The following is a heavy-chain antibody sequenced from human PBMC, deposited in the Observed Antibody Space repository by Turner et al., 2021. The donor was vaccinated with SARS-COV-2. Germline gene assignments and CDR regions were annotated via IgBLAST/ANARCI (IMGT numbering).Heavy chain of an antibody. J-gene: IGHJ4*02. V-gene: IGHV3-23*01. CDR3: AKGGWGAFDY. Sequence: EVQLLVSGGGLVQTGGSLRLSCAASGITSTSYSMSWVRQAPGKGLEWVSRISGSGFTTYYADSVKGRFTISRDSLNNMVYLQMNSLRADDMAVYYCAKGGWGAFDYWGQGILVIVSS. CDR1: GITSTSYS. CDR2: ISGSGFTT. D-gene: IGHD3-16*01.